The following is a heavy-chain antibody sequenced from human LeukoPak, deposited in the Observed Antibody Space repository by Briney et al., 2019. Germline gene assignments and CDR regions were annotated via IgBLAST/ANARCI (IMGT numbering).Heavy chain of an antibody. D-gene: IGHD3-3*01. CDR1: GGSFSGYY. V-gene: IGHV4-34*01. CDR3: ARSWITIFGVVIPGDV. J-gene: IGHJ6*02. CDR2: INHSGST. Sequence: SETLSLTCAVYGGSFSGYYWSWIRQPPGKGLEWIGEINHSGSTNYNPSLKSRVTISVDTSKNQFSLKLSSVTAADTAVYYCARSWITIFGVVIPGDVWGQGTTVTVSS.